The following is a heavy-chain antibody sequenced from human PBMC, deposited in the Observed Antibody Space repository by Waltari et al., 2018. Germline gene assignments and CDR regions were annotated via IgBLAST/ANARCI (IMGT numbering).Heavy chain of an antibody. CDR1: GFIFNNVA. D-gene: IGHD3-10*01. CDR2: TGDGGVAT. V-gene: IGHV3-23*04. J-gene: IGHJ4*02. CDR3: ARGAGELLPLDH. Sequence: EVQLVESGGGLVQPGGSLRRSCATSGFIFNNVAISWVRQAPGKGLEWVAATGDGGVATYYADSVKGRSSISRDDSKNTVYLQMNSLRVDDTALYYCARGAGELLPLDHWGQGTLVTVSS.